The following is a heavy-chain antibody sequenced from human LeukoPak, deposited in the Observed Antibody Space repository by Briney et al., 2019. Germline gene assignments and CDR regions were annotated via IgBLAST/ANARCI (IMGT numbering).Heavy chain of an antibody. D-gene: IGHD5-18*01. Sequence: ASVKVSCTVSGSSLTELSLYWVRQAPGKGLEWMGGFDVIDAKTYYAQKFQGRVTMTEDSSTDTAYMELSSLRSDDTAFYYCAAGRPYSLLDYWGQGTLLTVSS. CDR1: GSSLTELS. J-gene: IGHJ4*02. CDR2: FDVIDAKT. V-gene: IGHV1-24*01. CDR3: AAGRPYSLLDY.